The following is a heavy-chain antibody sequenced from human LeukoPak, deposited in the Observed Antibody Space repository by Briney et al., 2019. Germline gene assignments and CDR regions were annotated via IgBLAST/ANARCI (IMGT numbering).Heavy chain of an antibody. Sequence: PGGSLRLSCTASGFTFGDYAMSWFRQAPGKGLEWVGFIRSKAYGGTTEYAASVKGRFTISRDDSKSIAYLQMNSLKTEDTAVYYCTRDEGGSGSLPPGGYWGQGTLVTVSS. CDR1: GFTFGDYA. V-gene: IGHV3-49*03. CDR3: TRDEGGSGSLPPGGY. J-gene: IGHJ4*02. CDR2: IRSKAYGGTT. D-gene: IGHD1-26*01.